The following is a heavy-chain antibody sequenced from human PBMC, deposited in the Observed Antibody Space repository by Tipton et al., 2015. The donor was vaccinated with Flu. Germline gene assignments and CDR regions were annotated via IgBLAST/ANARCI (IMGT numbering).Heavy chain of an antibody. J-gene: IGHJ6*02. Sequence: QLVQSGAEVKKPGASVKVSCKASGYTFTSYGISWVRQAPGQGLEWMGWISAYNGNTNYAQKLQGRVTMTTDTSTSTAYMELRSLRSADTAVYYCERDGAVAISRSYFYGMDVWGQGATVAVSS. D-gene: IGHD6-19*01. CDR1: GYTFTSYG. V-gene: IGHV1-18*01. CDR2: ISAYNGNT. CDR3: ERDGAVAISRSYFYGMDV.